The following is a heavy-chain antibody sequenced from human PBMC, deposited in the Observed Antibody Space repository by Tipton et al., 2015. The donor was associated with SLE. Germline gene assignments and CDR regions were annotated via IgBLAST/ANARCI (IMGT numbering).Heavy chain of an antibody. CDR2: INPSGGST. Sequence: QLVQSGAEVKKPGASVKVSCKASGYTFTSYYMHWVRQAPGQGLEWMGIINPSGGSTSYAQKFQGRVTMTRDTSTSTVYMELSSLRSEDTAVYYCAWAVAGNYFDYWGQGTLVTVSS. CDR1: GYTFTSYY. D-gene: IGHD6-19*01. J-gene: IGHJ4*02. CDR3: AWAVAGNYFDY. V-gene: IGHV1-46*03.